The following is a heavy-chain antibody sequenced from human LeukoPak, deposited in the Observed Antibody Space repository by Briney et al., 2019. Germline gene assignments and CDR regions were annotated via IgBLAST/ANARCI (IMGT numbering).Heavy chain of an antibody. Sequence: GGSLRLSCAASGFTFSSYWMSWVRQAPGKGLEWVANIKQDGSAKYYVDSVKGRFTISRDNTKNSLYLQVNSLRAEDTAVYYCARNQRRLDYWGQGTLVTVSS. D-gene: IGHD1-14*01. CDR1: GFTFSSYW. CDR3: ARNQRRLDY. V-gene: IGHV3-7*01. J-gene: IGHJ4*02. CDR2: IKQDGSAK.